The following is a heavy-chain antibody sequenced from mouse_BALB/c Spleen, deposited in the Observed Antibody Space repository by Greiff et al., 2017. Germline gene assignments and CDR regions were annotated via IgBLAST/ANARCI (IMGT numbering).Heavy chain of an antibody. J-gene: IGHJ2*01. V-gene: IGHV10S3*01. D-gene: IGHD2-3*01. CDR1: GFTFNTNA. CDR3: VRGGWLQD. CDR2: IRSKSNNYAT. Sequence: EVQLVETGGGLVQPKGSLKLSCAASGFTFNTNAMNWVRQAPGKGLEWVARIRSKSNNYATYYADSVKDRFTISRDDSQSMLYLQMNNLKTEDTAMYYCVRGGWLQDWGQGTTLTVSS.